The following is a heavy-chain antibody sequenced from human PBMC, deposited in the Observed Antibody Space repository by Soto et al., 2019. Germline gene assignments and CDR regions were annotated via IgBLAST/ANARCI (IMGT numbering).Heavy chain of an antibody. CDR3: ARDHSAYFDY. CDR1: GYTFTSYD. D-gene: IGHD1-26*01. V-gene: IGHV1-18*04. J-gene: IGHJ4*02. CDR2: ISPYNGNR. Sequence: QVQLVQSGAEVKKPGASVKVSCKASGYTFTSYDLSWVRQAPGQGLEWLGWISPYNGNRNYAQKLQGRVSMTTDTSTSTAYMELRSLRSDDTAVYYCARDHSAYFDYWGQGTLVTVSS.